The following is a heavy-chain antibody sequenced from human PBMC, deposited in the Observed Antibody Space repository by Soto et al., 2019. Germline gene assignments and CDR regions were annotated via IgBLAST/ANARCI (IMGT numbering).Heavy chain of an antibody. Sequence: QVQLVQSGAEVKKPGASVKVSCKASGYTFTGYYMHWVRQAPGQGLEWMGWINPNSGGTNYAQKFQGRVTMTRDTSISTAYMALSSLRADDTAVYFCARGGIAVVPAASGVFNWFDPCGQGTLVTVSS. V-gene: IGHV1-2*02. CDR2: INPNSGGT. J-gene: IGHJ5*02. CDR1: GYTFTGYY. D-gene: IGHD2-2*01. CDR3: ARGGIAVVPAASGVFNWFDP.